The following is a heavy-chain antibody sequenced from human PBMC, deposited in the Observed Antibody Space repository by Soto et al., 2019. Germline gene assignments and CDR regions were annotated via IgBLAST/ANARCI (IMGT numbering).Heavy chain of an antibody. CDR3: AADLKGYYYGSGSYQPYYYYGMDV. V-gene: IGHV6-1*01. J-gene: IGHJ6*02. Sequence: SQTLSLTCAISGDSVSSNSAAWNWIRQSPSRGLEWLGRTYYRSKWYNDYAVSVKSRITINPNTSKNQFSLQLNSVTPEDTAVYYCAADLKGYYYGSGSYQPYYYYGMDVWGQGATVTVSS. D-gene: IGHD3-10*01. CDR1: GDSVSSNSAA. CDR2: TYYRSKWYN.